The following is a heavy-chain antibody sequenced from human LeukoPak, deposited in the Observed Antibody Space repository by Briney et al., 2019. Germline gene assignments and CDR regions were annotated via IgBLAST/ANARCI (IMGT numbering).Heavy chain of an antibody. CDR2: INPNSGGT. D-gene: IGHD2-21*02. V-gene: IGHV1-2*04. CDR1: GYTVTGYY. J-gene: IGHJ4*02. Sequence: ASVKVSCKASGYTVTGYYMHWVRQAPGQGLEWMGWINPNSGGTNYAQKFQGWVTMTRDTSISTAYMELSRLRSDDTAVYYCARVCGGDCYYFDYWGQGTLVTVSS. CDR3: ARVCGGDCYYFDY.